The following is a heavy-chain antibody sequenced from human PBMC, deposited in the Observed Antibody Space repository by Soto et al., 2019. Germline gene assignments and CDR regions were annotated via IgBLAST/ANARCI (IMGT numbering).Heavy chain of an antibody. CDR2: TPYHGSNK. D-gene: IGHD6-19*01. J-gene: IGHJ4*02. Sequence: QVQLVESGGGVVQPGRSLRLSCAASGFTFNNYGMYWVRQVPGKGLEWVASTPYHGSNKYYADTVKGRFTISTDNSQNTLYLQMTSLRPDDTAIYYCAKPALYSSDWSRGVDYWGQGALVTVSS. CDR3: AKPALYSSDWSRGVDY. V-gene: IGHV3-30*18. CDR1: GFTFNNYG.